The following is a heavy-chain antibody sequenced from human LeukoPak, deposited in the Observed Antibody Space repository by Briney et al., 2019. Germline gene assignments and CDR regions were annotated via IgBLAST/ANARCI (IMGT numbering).Heavy chain of an antibody. CDR3: ARDPSQSLVVPDY. D-gene: IGHD3-22*01. V-gene: IGHV3-11*01. CDR1: GFTFSDYY. Sequence: GESLRLSCAASGFTFSDYYMSWIRQAPGKGLEWVSYISSSGSTIYYADSVKGRFTISRDNAKNSLYLQMNSLRAEDTAVYYCARDPSQSLVVPDYWGQGTLVTVSS. CDR2: ISSSGSTI. J-gene: IGHJ4*02.